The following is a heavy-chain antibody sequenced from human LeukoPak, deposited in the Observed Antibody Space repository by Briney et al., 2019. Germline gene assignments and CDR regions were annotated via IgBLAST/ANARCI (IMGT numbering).Heavy chain of an antibody. CDR2: INWNDGRT. CDR3: ARDYDYGDYPGY. V-gene: IGHV3-20*04. CDR1: GFMFDDYA. D-gene: IGHD4-17*01. Sequence: PARSLRLSSAASGFMFDDYAMSWVRQAPWKGLDWVSGINWNDGRTGYADSVKGRFTISRDNAKNSLYLQMNSLRAEDTALYYCARDYDYGDYPGYWGQGTLVTVSS. J-gene: IGHJ4*02.